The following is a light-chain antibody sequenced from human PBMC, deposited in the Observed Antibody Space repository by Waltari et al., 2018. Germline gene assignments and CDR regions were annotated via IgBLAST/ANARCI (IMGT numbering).Light chain of an antibody. Sequence: SYELTQPPSVSVSPGQTARLPCPGDALAKAFAYWYQQKAGQAPGMVMFKDTERPSGIPERFSGSSSGTTVTLTISGVQAEDEADYYCQSSDNSGTFVIFGGGTKVTVL. CDR1: ALAKAF. CDR2: KDT. J-gene: IGLJ2*01. CDR3: QSSDNSGTFVI. V-gene: IGLV3-25*03.